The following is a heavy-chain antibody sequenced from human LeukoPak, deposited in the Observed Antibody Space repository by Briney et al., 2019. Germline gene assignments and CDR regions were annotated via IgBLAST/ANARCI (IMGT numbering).Heavy chain of an antibody. D-gene: IGHD2-2*01. Sequence: ASVKVSCKASGYTFTSYGISWVRQAPGQGLEWMGWISAYNGNTNYAQKLQGRVTMTTDTSTSTAYMELRSLRSDGTAVYYCARDPGYCSSTSCLTFDYWGQGTLVTVSS. J-gene: IGHJ4*02. CDR3: ARDPGYCSSTSCLTFDY. CDR1: GYTFTSYG. CDR2: ISAYNGNT. V-gene: IGHV1-18*01.